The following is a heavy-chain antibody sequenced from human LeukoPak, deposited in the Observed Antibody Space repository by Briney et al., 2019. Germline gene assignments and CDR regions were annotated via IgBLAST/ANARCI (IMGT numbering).Heavy chain of an antibody. CDR3: ARYAGDFRAFDI. Sequence: GRSLRLSCAASGFTFSGYGMHWVRQAPGKGLEWVAVIWFDGSKKYYADSVKGRFTISRDNSKNTLYLQMNSLRAEDTAVYYCARYAGDFRAFDIWGQGTLVTVSS. V-gene: IGHV3-33*08. CDR2: IWFDGSKK. D-gene: IGHD4-17*01. CDR1: GFTFSGYG. J-gene: IGHJ3*02.